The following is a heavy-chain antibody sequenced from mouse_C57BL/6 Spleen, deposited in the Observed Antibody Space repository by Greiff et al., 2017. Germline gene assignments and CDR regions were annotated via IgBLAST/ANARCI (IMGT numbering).Heavy chain of an antibody. CDR3: TNCDGWFAY. J-gene: IGHJ3*01. CDR1: GFNIKDDY. Sequence: EVQLQQSGAELVRPGASVKLSCTASGFNIKDDYMHWVKQRPEQGLEWIGWIDPENGDTEYASKFQGKATITADTSSNTAYLQLSSLTSEDTAVYYCTNCDGWFAYWGQGTLVTVSA. V-gene: IGHV14-4*01. CDR2: IDPENGDT.